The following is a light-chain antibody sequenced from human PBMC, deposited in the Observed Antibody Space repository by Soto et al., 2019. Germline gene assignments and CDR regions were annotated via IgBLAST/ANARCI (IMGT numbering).Light chain of an antibody. V-gene: IGLV2-8*01. J-gene: IGLJ2*01. CDR1: SSDVGTYNY. CDR3: SSYAGINNFVV. CDR2: EVT. Sequence: QSALTQPPSASGSAGQSVTISCTGTSSDVGTYNYVSWYQQHPGKAPKLMIYEVTKRPSGVPDRFSGSRSAITASLTVSGLQAEDEADYYCSSYAGINNFVVFGGGTKLTVL.